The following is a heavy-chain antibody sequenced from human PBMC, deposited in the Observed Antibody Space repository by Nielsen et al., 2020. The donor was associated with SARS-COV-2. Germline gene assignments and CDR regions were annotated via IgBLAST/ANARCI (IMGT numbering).Heavy chain of an antibody. D-gene: IGHD3-16*01. Sequence: GGSLRLSCAASGFTFTNYAMSWVRQAPGKGLEWVSAISISGTTTYYADSVKGRFTISRDNFKNTLYVQMSSLRAGDTAVYFCARGGLPYYYYGMDVWGQGTTVTVSS. J-gene: IGHJ6*02. CDR2: ISISGTTT. CDR3: ARGGLPYYYYGMDV. CDR1: GFTFTNYA. V-gene: IGHV3-23*01.